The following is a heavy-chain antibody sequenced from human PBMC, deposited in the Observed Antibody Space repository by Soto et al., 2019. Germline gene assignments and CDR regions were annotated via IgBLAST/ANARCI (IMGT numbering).Heavy chain of an antibody. CDR3: ARCGSLNWYFGL. Sequence: EVQLVESGGGLVQPGGSLRLSCAASGFTFSSYWMHWVRQAPGKGLVWVSRITSDGSSTNYADSVKGRFTISRDTATNTLYLQMNSLRAEDTAVYYSARCGSLNWYFGLCGRGTLVTVSS. D-gene: IGHD1-26*01. CDR1: GFTFSSYW. J-gene: IGHJ2*01. V-gene: IGHV3-74*01. CDR2: ITSDGSST.